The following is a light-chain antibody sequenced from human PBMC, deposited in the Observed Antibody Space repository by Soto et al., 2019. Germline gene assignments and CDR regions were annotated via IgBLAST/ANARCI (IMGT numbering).Light chain of an antibody. CDR1: QAISNY. J-gene: IGKJ2*01. Sequence: DIQMTQSPSFLSASVGDRVTITCRASQAISNYLNWYQQRPGKAPKLLIYDASTLESGVPSRFSGSGYGTEFTLTINSLQPGDFATYYCQQYESFSPYTFGQGTRLEI. V-gene: IGKV1-5*01. CDR2: DAS. CDR3: QQYESFSPYT.